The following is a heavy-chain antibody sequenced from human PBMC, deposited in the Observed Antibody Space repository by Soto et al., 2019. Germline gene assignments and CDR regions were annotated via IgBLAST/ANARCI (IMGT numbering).Heavy chain of an antibody. CDR3: ARDPPLESIFGVVIMFDI. CDR1: GYTFTSYG. Sequence: ASVKVSCKASGYTFTSYGISWVRQAPGQGLEWMGWISAYNGNTNYAQKLQGRVTMTTDTSTSTAYMELRSLRSDDTAVYYCARDPPLESIFGVVIMFDIWGQGTMVTVSS. V-gene: IGHV1-18*01. D-gene: IGHD3-3*01. J-gene: IGHJ3*02. CDR2: ISAYNGNT.